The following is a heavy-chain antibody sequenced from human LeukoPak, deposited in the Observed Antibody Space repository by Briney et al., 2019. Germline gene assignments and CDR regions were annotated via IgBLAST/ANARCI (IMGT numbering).Heavy chain of an antibody. CDR1: GFTFSNYW. CDR3: VREGQTAWNDY. D-gene: IGHD5-18*01. CDR2: IKQDASEK. V-gene: IGHV3-7*01. J-gene: IGHJ4*02. Sequence: GGSLRLSCAASGFTFSNYWMSWVRQAPGKGLEWVAIIKQDASEKYYVDSVKGRFTISRDNAKNSLYVQMNSLGVEDTAVYYCVREGQTAWNDYWGQGTLVTVSS.